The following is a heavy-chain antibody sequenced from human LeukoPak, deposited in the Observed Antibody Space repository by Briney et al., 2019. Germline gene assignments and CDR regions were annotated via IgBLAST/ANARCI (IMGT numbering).Heavy chain of an antibody. D-gene: IGHD5-18*01. CDR1: GYTLTELS. CDR3: ASLGGYSYGYYFEY. V-gene: IGHV1-24*01. J-gene: IGHJ4*02. CDR2: FGPEDGVA. Sequence: ASVKVSCKVSGYTLTELSMHWVRQAPGKGPEWMGGFGPEDGVAIYAQKFQGRVTMTEDKSTDTAYMELSSLRSEDTAVYYCASLGGYSYGYYFEYWGQGTLVTVSS.